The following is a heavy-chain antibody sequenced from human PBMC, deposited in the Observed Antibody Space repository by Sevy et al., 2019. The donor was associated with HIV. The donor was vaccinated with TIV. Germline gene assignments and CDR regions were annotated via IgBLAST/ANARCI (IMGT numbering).Heavy chain of an antibody. CDR2: ISGSGGST. D-gene: IGHD6-13*01. J-gene: IGHJ4*02. Sequence: GGSLRLSCAASGFTFSSYAMSWVRQAPGKGLEWVSAISGSGGSTYYADSVKGRFTISRDNSKNTLYLQMNSLRAEDTAVYYCAKSHSSSWYEPSIDSSGFDYWGQGTLVTVSS. CDR3: AKSHSSSWYEPSIDSSGFDY. CDR1: GFTFSSYA. V-gene: IGHV3-23*01.